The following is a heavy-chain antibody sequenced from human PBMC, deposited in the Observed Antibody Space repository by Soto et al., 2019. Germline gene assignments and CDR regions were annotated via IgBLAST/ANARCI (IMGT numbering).Heavy chain of an antibody. D-gene: IGHD3-10*01. Sequence: SETLSLTCAVYGGSFSGYYWSWIRQPPGKGLEWIGEINQSGSTNYNPSIKSRVTISVDTSKNQFSLKLSSVTAADTAVYYCARVSGIYYYGMDVWGQGTTVTVSS. J-gene: IGHJ6*02. CDR1: GGSFSGYY. CDR3: ARVSGIYYYGMDV. CDR2: INQSGST. V-gene: IGHV4-34*01.